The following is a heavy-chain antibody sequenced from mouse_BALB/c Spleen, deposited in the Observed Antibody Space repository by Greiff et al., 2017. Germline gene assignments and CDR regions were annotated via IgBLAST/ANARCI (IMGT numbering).Heavy chain of an antibody. V-gene: IGHV1-66*01. CDR3: ARYGNVGAMDY. D-gene: IGHD2-1*01. CDR1: GYTFTSYY. Sequence: VQLQESGPELVKPGASVKLSCTASGYTFTSYYIHWVKQRPGQGLEWIGWIFPGSGNTKYNEKFKGKATLTADTSSSTAYMQLSSLTSEDSAVYCCARYGNVGAMDYWGQGTSVTVSA. J-gene: IGHJ4*01. CDR2: IFPGSGNT.